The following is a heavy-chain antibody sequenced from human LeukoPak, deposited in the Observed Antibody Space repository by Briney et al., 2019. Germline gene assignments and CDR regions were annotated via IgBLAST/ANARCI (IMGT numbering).Heavy chain of an antibody. CDR2: IRYDGSNK. D-gene: IGHD3-10*01. CDR1: GFTFSSYG. CDR3: AKDARVTMVRGVSYYFDY. J-gene: IGHJ4*02. V-gene: IGHV3-30*02. Sequence: GGSLRLSCAASGFTFSSYGMHWVRQAPGKGLEWVAFIRYDGSNKYYADSVKGRFTISRDNSKNTLYLQMNSLRAEDTAVYYCAKDARVTMVRGVSYYFDYRGQGTLVTVSS.